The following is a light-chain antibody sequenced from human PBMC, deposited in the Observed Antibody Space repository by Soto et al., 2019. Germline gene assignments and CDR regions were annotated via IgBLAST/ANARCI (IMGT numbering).Light chain of an antibody. CDR2: DAS. Sequence: MTQTPLSLSASVGDRVTITCQASQDIKKFLSWFQQKPGKAPKLLIYDASNLEAGVPPRFGGSGSGTDFTFTITSLQPEDIGTYFCQQYDNLPYIFGQGTKVDIK. CDR3: QQYDNLPYI. CDR1: QDIKKF. J-gene: IGKJ2*01. V-gene: IGKV1-33*01.